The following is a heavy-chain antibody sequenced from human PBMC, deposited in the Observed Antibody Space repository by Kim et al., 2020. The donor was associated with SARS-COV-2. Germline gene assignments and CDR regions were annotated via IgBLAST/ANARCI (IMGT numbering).Heavy chain of an antibody. CDR3: PTYYYDSNVYYFDY. J-gene: IGHJ4*02. CDR1: GFTFSNAW. D-gene: IGHD3-22*01. CDR2: IKSKTDGGTT. Sequence: GGSLRLSCAASGFTFSNAWMSWVRQAPGKGLEWVGRIKSKTDGGTTDYAAPVKGRFTISRDDSKHTLYLQMNSLKTEDTAVYYCPTYYYDSNVYYFDYWGQGTLVTVSS. V-gene: IGHV3-15*01.